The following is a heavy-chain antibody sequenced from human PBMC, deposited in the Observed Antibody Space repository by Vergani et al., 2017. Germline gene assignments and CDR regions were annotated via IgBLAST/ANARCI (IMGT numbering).Heavy chain of an antibody. D-gene: IGHD6-13*01. V-gene: IGHV4-59*01. CDR3: ARDPGSIAAAGPYWYFDL. CDR2: IYYSGST. CDR1: GGSISSYY. Sequence: QVQLQESGPGLVKPSETLSLTCTVSGGSISSYYWSWIRQPPGKGLEWIGYIYYSGSTNYNPSLKSRVTISVDTSKNQFSLTLSSVTAADTAVYYCARDPGSIAAAGPYWYFDLWGRGTLVTVSS. J-gene: IGHJ2*01.